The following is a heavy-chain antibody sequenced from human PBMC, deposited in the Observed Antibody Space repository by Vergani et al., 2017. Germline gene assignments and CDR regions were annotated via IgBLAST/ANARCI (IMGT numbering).Heavy chain of an antibody. V-gene: IGHV4-39*01. CDR2: TYYSGST. J-gene: IGHJ6*02. D-gene: IGHD2-21*02. Sequence: QLQLQESGPGLVKPSETLSLTCTVSGGSISSSSYYWGWIRQPPGKGLEWIGSTYYSGSTYYNPSLKSRVTISVDTSKNQFSLKLCSVTAADTAVYYCARHLAYCGGDCYPYYYGMDVWGQGTTVTVSS. CDR1: GGSISSSSYY. CDR3: ARHLAYCGGDCYPYYYGMDV.